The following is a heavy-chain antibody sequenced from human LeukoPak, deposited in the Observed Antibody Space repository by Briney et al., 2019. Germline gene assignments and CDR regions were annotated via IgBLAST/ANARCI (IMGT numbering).Heavy chain of an antibody. J-gene: IGHJ5*02. V-gene: IGHV1-2*02. Sequence: ASVKVSCKASGYTFTGYHMHWVRQAPGQGLEWMGWINPNSGGTNYAQKFQGRVTMTRDTSISTAYMELSRLRSDDTTGYYCARVGDSSGYYYGGNWFDPWGQGTLVTVSS. CDR2: INPNSGGT. CDR3: ARVGDSSGYYYGGNWFDP. D-gene: IGHD3-22*01. CDR1: GYTFTGYH.